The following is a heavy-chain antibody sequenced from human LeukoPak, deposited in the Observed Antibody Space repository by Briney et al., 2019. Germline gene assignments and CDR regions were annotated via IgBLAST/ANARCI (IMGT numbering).Heavy chain of an antibody. Sequence: GSLRLSCAASRFTFSTYVMSWVRQAPGKGLQWVSAITNSGGATYYAGSVKGRFTISRDNSKNTLYLQMNSLRAEDTAVYYCAKKSPYYHDGFDIWGQGTMVTVSS. V-gene: IGHV3-23*01. J-gene: IGHJ3*02. CDR2: ITNSGGAT. CDR3: AKKSPYYHDGFDI. D-gene: IGHD2-21*01. CDR1: RFTFSTYV.